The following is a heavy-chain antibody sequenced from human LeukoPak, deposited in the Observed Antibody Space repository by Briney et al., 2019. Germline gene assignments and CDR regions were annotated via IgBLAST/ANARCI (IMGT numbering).Heavy chain of an antibody. V-gene: IGHV1-24*01. CDR1: GYTLTELS. D-gene: IGHD1-26*01. CDR3: AKEGGVVGATGGWDFDY. Sequence: ASVKVSCKVSGYTLTELSMHWVRQAPGKGLEWMGGFDPEDGETIYAQKFQGRVTMTEDTSTDTANMELSSLRSEGTAVYYCAKEGGVVGATGGWDFDYWGQGTLVTVSS. CDR2: FDPEDGET. J-gene: IGHJ4*02.